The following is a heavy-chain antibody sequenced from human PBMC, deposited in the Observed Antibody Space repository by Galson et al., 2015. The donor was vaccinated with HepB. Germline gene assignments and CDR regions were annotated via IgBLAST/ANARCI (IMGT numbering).Heavy chain of an antibody. V-gene: IGHV4-59*11. CDR2: IYYSGST. D-gene: IGHD3-22*01. Sequence: ETLSLTCTVSGGSFSSHYWSWIRQPPGKGLEWIGYIYYSGSTYYNPSLKSRVTISVDTSKNQFSLKLSSVTAADTAVYYCARAYYYDSSGYYEDYWGQGTLVTVSS. CDR1: GGSFSSHY. J-gene: IGHJ4*02. CDR3: ARAYYYDSSGYYEDY.